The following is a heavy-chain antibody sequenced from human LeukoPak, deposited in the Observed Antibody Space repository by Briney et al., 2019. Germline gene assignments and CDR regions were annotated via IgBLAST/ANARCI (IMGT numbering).Heavy chain of an antibody. CDR2: IYYSGST. J-gene: IGHJ3*02. CDR1: GGSISSYY. D-gene: IGHD6-19*01. V-gene: IGHV4-59*12. Sequence: SETLSLTCTVSGGSISSYYWSWIRQPPGKGLEWIGYIYYSGSTNYNPSLKSRVTISVDTSKNQFYLNLSSVTAADTAVYYCTRRAGTDSNGAFDIWGQGTVVTVSS. CDR3: TRRAGTDSNGAFDI.